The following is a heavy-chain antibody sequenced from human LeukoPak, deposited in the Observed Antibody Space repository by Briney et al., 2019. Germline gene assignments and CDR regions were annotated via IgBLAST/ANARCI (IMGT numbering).Heavy chain of an antibody. CDR3: ARAMAPYGSGSPWYFDL. D-gene: IGHD3-10*01. J-gene: IGHJ2*01. Sequence: SETLSLTCTVSGGSISSYYWSWIRHPPGKGLEWIWYIYYSGSTNYNPSLKSRVTISVDTSKNQFSLKLSSVTAADTAVYYCARAMAPYGSGSPWYFDLWGRGTLVTVSS. CDR1: GGSISSYY. V-gene: IGHV4-59*01. CDR2: IYYSGST.